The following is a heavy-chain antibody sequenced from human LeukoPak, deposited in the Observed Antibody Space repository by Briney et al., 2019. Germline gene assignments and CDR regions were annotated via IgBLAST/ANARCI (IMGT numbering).Heavy chain of an antibody. CDR1: GFTLSSYW. CDR3: ARSNQADDY. V-gene: IGHV3-74*01. D-gene: IGHD1-14*01. Sequence: PGGSLRLSCAASGFTLSSYWMHWVRQVPGKGLVWVARINPGGSSITYADSVKGRFTISRDNAKSTLYLQMDSLRAEDTGVYYCARSNQADDYWGQGTLVTVSS. CDR2: INPGGSSI. J-gene: IGHJ4*02.